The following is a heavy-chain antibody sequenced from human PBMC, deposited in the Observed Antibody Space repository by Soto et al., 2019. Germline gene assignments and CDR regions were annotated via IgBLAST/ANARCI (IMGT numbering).Heavy chain of an antibody. J-gene: IGHJ4*02. Sequence: GGSLRLSCAASGFTFSSYAMSWVRQAPGEGLEWVSAISGSGGSTYYADSVKGRFTISRDNSKNTLYLQMNSLRAEDTAVYYCAKDRKHGYSGYDFDYWGQGTLVTVSS. CDR1: GFTFSSYA. CDR3: AKDRKHGYSGYDFDY. CDR2: ISGSGGST. V-gene: IGHV3-23*01. D-gene: IGHD5-12*01.